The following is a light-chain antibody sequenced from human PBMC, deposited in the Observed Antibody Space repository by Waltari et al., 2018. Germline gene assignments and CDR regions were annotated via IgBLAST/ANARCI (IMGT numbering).Light chain of an antibody. CDR2: QDD. V-gene: IGLV3-1*01. J-gene: IGLJ3*02. CDR1: KLGDNY. CDR3: QARDSTFWV. Sequence: SYELTQPPSVSVSPGQTASITCSGDKLGDNYACCDQQKPGQSPVLLIYQDDKRPSGIPERFSGSNSGNTATLTISGTQAMDEADYYCQARDSTFWVFGGGTKLTVL.